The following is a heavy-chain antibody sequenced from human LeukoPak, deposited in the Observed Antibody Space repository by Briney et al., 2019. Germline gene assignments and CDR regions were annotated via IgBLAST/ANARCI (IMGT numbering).Heavy chain of an antibody. V-gene: IGHV3-74*01. J-gene: IGHJ4*02. CDR2: ITNDGSST. CDR1: GLTLSSHW. Sequence: GGSLRLSCAASGLTLSSHWMHWVRQAPGKGLVWVSRITNDGSSTTYADSVKGRFTISRDNAKNMLYLQVNSLRAEDTAVYYCAREYYYDSSGYVDYWGQGTLVTVSS. D-gene: IGHD3-22*01. CDR3: AREYYYDSSGYVDY.